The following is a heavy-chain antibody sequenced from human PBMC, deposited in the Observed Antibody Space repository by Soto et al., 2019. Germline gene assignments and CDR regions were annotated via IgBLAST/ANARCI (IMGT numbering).Heavy chain of an antibody. J-gene: IGHJ4*02. V-gene: IGHV3-30*18. CDR3: GKDKEKGLPPPYY. Sequence: GGSLRLSCAPSGFTFSSYGMHLVRQAPDKGLEWMAVLSYDGSNTYHADSVKGRFTISSDNSKITLYLQLNSVRDEDTAVYYCGKDKEKGLPPPYYWGQGTLVTVSS. CDR1: GFTFSSYG. CDR2: LSYDGSNT.